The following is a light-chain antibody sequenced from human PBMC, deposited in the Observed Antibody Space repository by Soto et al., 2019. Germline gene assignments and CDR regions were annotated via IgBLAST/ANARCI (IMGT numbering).Light chain of an antibody. CDR2: EVT. CDR1: SSDIGGHHF. J-gene: IGLJ1*01. CDR3: SSYTSSSLYV. V-gene: IGLV2-14*01. Sequence: QSVLTQPASVSGSPGQSITISCTGTSSDIGGHHFVSWYQQQSGKAHKLVIYEVTDRPSGVSDRFSGSKSGNTASLTISGLQPEDEADYYCSSYTSSSLYVFGTGTKVTVL.